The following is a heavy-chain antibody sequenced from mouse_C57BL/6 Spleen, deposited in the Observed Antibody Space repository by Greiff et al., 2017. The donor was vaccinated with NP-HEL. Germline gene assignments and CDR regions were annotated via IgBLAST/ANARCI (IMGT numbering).Heavy chain of an antibody. Sequence: EVQLQQSGPELVKPGASVKMSCKASGYTFTDYNMHWVKQSHGKSLEWIGYINPNNGGTSYNQKFKGKATLTVNKSSSTAYMELRSLTSEASAVYYCAPIDYYGSSYYFDYWGQGTTLTVAS. CDR2: INPNNGGT. J-gene: IGHJ2*01. D-gene: IGHD1-1*01. CDR3: APIDYYGSSYYFDY. CDR1: GYTFTDYN. V-gene: IGHV1-22*01.